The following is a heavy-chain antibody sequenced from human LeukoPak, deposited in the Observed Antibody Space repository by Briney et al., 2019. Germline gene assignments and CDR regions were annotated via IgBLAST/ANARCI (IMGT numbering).Heavy chain of an antibody. V-gene: IGHV3-23*01. CDR1: GFTFSSYA. CDR3: AGLGTPDY. Sequence: PGGSLRLSCAASGFTFSSYAMSWVRQAPGKGLEWVSAISGSGGSTYYADSVKGRFTIPRDNAKNSLYLQMNSLRAEDTAVYYCAGLGTPDYWGQGTLVTVSS. CDR2: ISGSGGST. D-gene: IGHD1-26*01. J-gene: IGHJ4*02.